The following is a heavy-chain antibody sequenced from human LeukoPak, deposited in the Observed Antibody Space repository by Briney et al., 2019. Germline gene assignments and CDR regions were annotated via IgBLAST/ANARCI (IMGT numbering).Heavy chain of an antibody. D-gene: IGHD3-10*01. CDR3: ARHSSASYYDGSGSYYNVN. Sequence: SETLSLTCTASGGSISSSNYYWGWIRQPPGKGLEWIGSVSYSGRTYYNPSLKGRVTISVDTSKHQFSLKLSSVTAADTAVYYCARHSSASYYDGSGSYYNVNWGQGTLVTVSS. CDR1: GGSISSSNYY. CDR2: VSYSGRT. J-gene: IGHJ4*02. V-gene: IGHV4-39*01.